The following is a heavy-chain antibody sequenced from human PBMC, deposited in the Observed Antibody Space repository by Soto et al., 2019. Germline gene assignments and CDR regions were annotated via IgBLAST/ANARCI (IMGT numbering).Heavy chain of an antibody. V-gene: IGHV4-59*08. J-gene: IGHJ3*02. D-gene: IGHD3-16*02. CDR1: CGTINSYY. CDR2: IYYSGST. Sequence: PSETLSLTCTVSCGTINSYYWGWIRQPPGKGLEWIGYIYYSGSTNYNPSLKSRVTISVDTSKNQFSLKLSSVTAADTAVYYCARLYGLDAFDIWGQGTMVTVSS. CDR3: ARLYGLDAFDI.